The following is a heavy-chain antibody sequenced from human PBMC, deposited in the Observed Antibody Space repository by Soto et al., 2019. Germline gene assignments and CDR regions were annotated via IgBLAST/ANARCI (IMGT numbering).Heavy chain of an antibody. CDR1: GGTFSSYA. D-gene: IGHD6-19*01. Sequence: QVQLVQSGAEVKKPGSSVKVSCKASGGTFSSYAISWVRQAPGQGLEWMGGIIPIFGTANYAQKFQGRVTINADESTSTAYMELSSLRSEDTAVYYCARTNSGGQWLGYFDYWGQGTLVTVSS. CDR3: ARTNSGGQWLGYFDY. CDR2: IIPIFGTA. J-gene: IGHJ4*02. V-gene: IGHV1-69*01.